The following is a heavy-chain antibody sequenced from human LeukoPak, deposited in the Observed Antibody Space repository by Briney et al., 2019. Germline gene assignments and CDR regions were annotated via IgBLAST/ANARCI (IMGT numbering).Heavy chain of an antibody. CDR2: IYHSGST. V-gene: IGHV4-38-2*01. Sequence: PSETLSLTCAVSGYSISRGYYWGWSRQPPGKGREGVGSIYHSGSTYYTPSLKSRVTISVDTSKNQFSLKLSSVTAADTAVYYCARQGVERLDRSFDYWGQGTLVTVSS. CDR3: ARQGVERLDRSFDY. D-gene: IGHD1-1*01. J-gene: IGHJ4*02. CDR1: GYSISRGYY.